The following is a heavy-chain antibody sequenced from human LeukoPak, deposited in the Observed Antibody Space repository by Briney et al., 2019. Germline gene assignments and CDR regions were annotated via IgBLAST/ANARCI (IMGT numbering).Heavy chain of an antibody. J-gene: IGHJ4*02. Sequence: SVKVSCKASGGTFSSYAISWVRQAPGQGLEWMGGIIPIFGTANYAQKFQGRATITADESTSTAYMELSSLRSEDTAVYYCAREGRIAARPFDYWGQGTLVTVSS. CDR3: AREGRIAARPFDY. V-gene: IGHV1-69*01. D-gene: IGHD6-6*01. CDR1: GGTFSSYA. CDR2: IIPIFGTA.